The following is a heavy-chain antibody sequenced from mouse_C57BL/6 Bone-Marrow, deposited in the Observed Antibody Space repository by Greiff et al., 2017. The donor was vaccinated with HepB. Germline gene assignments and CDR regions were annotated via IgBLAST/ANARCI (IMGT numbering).Heavy chain of an antibody. V-gene: IGHV1-15*01. CDR3: TRGLGSSYVLWYFDV. CDR1: GYTFTDYE. D-gene: IGHD1-1*01. J-gene: IGHJ1*03. Sequence: QVQLQQSGAELVRPGASVTLSCKASGYTFTDYEMHWVKQTPVHGLEWIGAIDPETGGTAYNQKFKGKAILTADKSSSTAYMELRSLTSEDSAVYYCTRGLGSSYVLWYFDVWGTGTTVTVSS. CDR2: IDPETGGT.